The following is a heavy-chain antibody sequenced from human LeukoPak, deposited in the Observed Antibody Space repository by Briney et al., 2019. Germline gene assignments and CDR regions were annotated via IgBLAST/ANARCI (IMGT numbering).Heavy chain of an antibody. CDR2: ISYDATNI. CDR1: GFTFSTYA. V-gene: IGHV3-30-3*01. J-gene: IGHJ4*02. CDR3: ARDVPPHDY. Sequence: GGSLRLSCAASGFTFSTYAMHWVRQAPGKGLEWVALISYDATNIRYADSVKGRFTISRDNSKNTLYLQMNSLRAEDTAVYYCARDVPPHDYWGQGTLVTVSS.